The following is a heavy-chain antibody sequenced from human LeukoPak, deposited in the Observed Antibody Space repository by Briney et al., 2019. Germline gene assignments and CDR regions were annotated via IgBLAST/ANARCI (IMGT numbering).Heavy chain of an antibody. CDR3: ASWYYYGSGSFLL. CDR2: ISSNSNYM. Sequence: PGGSLRLSCAASGFTFSSYSMNWVCQAPGKGLEWVSSISSNSNYMYYADSVKGRFTISRDNAKNSLYMQMNSLRAEDTAVYYCASWYYYGSGSFLLWGQGTLVTVSS. V-gene: IGHV3-21*01. CDR1: GFTFSSYS. D-gene: IGHD3-10*01. J-gene: IGHJ4*02.